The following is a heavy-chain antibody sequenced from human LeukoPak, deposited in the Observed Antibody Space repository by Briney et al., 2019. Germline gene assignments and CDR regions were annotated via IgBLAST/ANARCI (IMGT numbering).Heavy chain of an antibody. D-gene: IGHD2-2*01. CDR3: ATHCSGTACHRDY. V-gene: IGHV3-30*02. CDR2: IQFDGSYK. Sequence: GGSLRLSCAASGFTFGSSAMHWVRQAPGKGLECVAFIQFDGSYKHYSDSVKGRLTISRDNSKNTLYLEMNSLRPEDTAVYYCATHCSGTACHRDYWGQGTLVNVSS. J-gene: IGHJ4*02. CDR1: GFTFGSSA.